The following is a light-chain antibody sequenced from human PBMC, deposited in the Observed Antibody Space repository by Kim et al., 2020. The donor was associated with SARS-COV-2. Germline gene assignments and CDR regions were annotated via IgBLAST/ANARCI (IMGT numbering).Light chain of an antibody. CDR3: QSYDSSNWV. CDR2: EDN. J-gene: IGLJ3*02. CDR1: RGSITSNY. V-gene: IGLV6-57*03. Sequence: GKTVPRACTRSRGSITSNYVQWYQQRPGSAPTTVIYEDNQSPSGVPDRFSGSIDSSSNSASLTISGLKTEDEADYYCQSYDSSNWVFGGGTQLTVL.